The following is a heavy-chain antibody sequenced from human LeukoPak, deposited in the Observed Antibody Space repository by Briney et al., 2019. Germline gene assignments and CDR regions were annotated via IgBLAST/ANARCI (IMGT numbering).Heavy chain of an antibody. CDR2: LRDDGINK. Sequence: PGGSLRLSCAASGFTFSSYAMSWVRQAPGKGLEWVAFLRDDGINKYNGDSVKGRFTISRDNSKNTLYLQMNSLRPEDTAVYYCAKDAPLGAVWGKGTTVTVSS. CDR1: GFTFSSYA. V-gene: IGHV3-30*02. CDR3: AKDAPLGAV. D-gene: IGHD4/OR15-4a*01. J-gene: IGHJ6*03.